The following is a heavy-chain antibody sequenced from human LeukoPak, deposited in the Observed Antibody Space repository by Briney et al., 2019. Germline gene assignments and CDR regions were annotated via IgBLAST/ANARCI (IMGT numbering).Heavy chain of an antibody. J-gene: IGHJ3*02. CDR1: XXTFXRXX. D-gene: IGHD1-26*01. CDR2: ISYNGDST. Sequence: GGXLRLSCSGSXXTFXRXXXXXXXXXXGXXXXYVSAISYNGDSTYYVDSVXGRFTISRDNSKNTLDLQMSSLXPEDTAVYYCVSDRETQEQIWGPGTLVTVSS. CDR3: VSDRETQEQI. V-gene: IGHV3-64D*09.